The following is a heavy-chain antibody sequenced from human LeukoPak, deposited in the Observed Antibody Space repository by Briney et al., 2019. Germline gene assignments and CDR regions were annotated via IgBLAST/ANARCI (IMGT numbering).Heavy chain of an antibody. D-gene: IGHD3-22*01. CDR2: ISAYNGNT. V-gene: IGHV1-18*01. Sequence: ASVKVSCKASGGTFSSYGISWVRQAPGQGLEWMGWISAYNGNTNYAQKLQGRVTMTTDTSTSTAYMELRSLRSDDTAVYYCASGEVDYYDSSGYHPDAFDIWGQGTMVTVSS. J-gene: IGHJ3*02. CDR1: GGTFSSYG. CDR3: ASGEVDYYDSSGYHPDAFDI.